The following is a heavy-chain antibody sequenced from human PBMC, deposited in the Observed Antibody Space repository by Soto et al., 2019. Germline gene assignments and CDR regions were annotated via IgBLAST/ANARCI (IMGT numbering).Heavy chain of an antibody. CDR1: GGSFSGYY. V-gene: IGHV4-34*01. D-gene: IGHD2-15*01. J-gene: IGHJ4*02. Sequence: SETLSLTCAVYGGSFSGYYWSWIRQPPGKGLEWIGEINHSGSTNYNPSLKSRVTISVDTSKNQFSLKLSSVTAADTAVYYCARAIRGNPYYFDYWGQGTLVTVS. CDR2: INHSGST. CDR3: ARAIRGNPYYFDY.